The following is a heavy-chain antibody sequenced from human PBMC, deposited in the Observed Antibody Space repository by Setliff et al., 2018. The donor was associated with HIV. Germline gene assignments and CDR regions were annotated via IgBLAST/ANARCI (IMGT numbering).Heavy chain of an antibody. J-gene: IGHJ4*02. D-gene: IGHD1-26*01. V-gene: IGHV4-39*07. CDR1: GGSISSTSYY. Sequence: TLSLTCSVSGGSISSTSYYWGWIRQPPGKGLEWIGNVYYTGSTYYNPPLKSRVTISIDTSKNQFSLKLSSVTAADTAVYYCARLPLRSGSPIDYWGQGTLVTVSS. CDR3: ARLPLRSGSPIDY. CDR2: VYYTGST.